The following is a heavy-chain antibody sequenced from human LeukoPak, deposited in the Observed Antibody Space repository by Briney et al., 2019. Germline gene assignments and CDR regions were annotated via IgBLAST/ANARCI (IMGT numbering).Heavy chain of an antibody. CDR1: GFTFRDYW. CDR3: ARVTSGYDSYYFDY. Sequence: HSGGSLRLSCVASGFTFRDYWMTWVRQAPGKGLEWVSVICSGGSTYYADSVKGRFTISRDNSKNTLYLQMNSLRAEDTAVYYCARVTSGYDSYYFDYWGQGTLVTVSS. CDR2: ICSGGST. D-gene: IGHD5-12*01. V-gene: IGHV3-53*01. J-gene: IGHJ4*02.